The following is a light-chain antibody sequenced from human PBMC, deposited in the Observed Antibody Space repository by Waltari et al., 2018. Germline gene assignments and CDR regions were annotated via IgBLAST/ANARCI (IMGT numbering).Light chain of an antibody. CDR1: QRISTTY. CDR3: QQYGHSPPYT. CDR2: DAS. J-gene: IGKJ2*01. Sequence: EIDLTQSPGTLSLSPGESATLSCRASQRISTTYLAWYQQNPGHTPRLLIYDASSRATGIPDRFRGSGSGTDFTLTVSRVEPEDFAVYYCQQYGHSPPYTFGQGTKLEIK. V-gene: IGKV3-20*01.